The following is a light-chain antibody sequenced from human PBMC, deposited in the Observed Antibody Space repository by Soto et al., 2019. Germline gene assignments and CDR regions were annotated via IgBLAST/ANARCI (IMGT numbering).Light chain of an antibody. V-gene: IGKV1-27*01. J-gene: IGKJ1*01. CDR2: AAS. CDR1: QGISNY. CDR3: QKYNSAPRT. Sequence: DIPMTQSPSSLSASVGDRVTITCRASQGISNYLAWYQQKPGKVPKLLIYAASTLQSGVPSRFSGSGSGTDLTVTISSLQPEDVETDYCQKYNSAPRTFGQGTKVEIK.